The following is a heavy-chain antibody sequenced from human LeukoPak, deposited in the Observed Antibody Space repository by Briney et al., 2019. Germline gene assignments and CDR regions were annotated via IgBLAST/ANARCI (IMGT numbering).Heavy chain of an antibody. CDR3: ARVVPYGDYHRLYYYYGMDV. CDR2: IYYSGST. J-gene: IGHJ6*02. CDR1: GGSISSSSYY. Sequence: SETLSLTCTVSGGSISSSSYYWGWIRQPPGKGLEWIGSIYYSGSTYYNPSLESRVTISEDTSKNQFSLKLSSVTAADTAVYYCARVVPYGDYHRLYYYYGMDVWGQGTTVTVSS. V-gene: IGHV4-39*07. D-gene: IGHD4-17*01.